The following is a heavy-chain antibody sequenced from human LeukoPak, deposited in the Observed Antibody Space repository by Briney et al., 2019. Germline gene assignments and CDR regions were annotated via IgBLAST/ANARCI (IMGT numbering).Heavy chain of an antibody. V-gene: IGHV4-59*08. Sequence: PSETLSLTCTASGGTISSYYWSWIRQPPGKGLEWIGYIYYSGSTNYNPSLKSRVTISVDTSKNKSPLLQRYVTTADTAVYDYGGLGVPWPIDYWGQGTLVTVSS. CDR2: IYYSGST. D-gene: IGHD1-1*01. J-gene: IGHJ4*02. CDR1: GGTISSYY. CDR3: GGLGVPWPIDY.